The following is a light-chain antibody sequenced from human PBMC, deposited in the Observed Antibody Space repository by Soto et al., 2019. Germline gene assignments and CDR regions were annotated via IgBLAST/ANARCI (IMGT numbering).Light chain of an antibody. V-gene: IGKV3-20*01. CDR3: QQYGDSLLT. CDR2: HAS. Sequence: ENVLTQSPGTLSLSPGERATLSCRASQSISNSYLAWYQQKPVQTPSLLIYHASNRATGIPDRFSGSGSGTDFTLTISRLEPEDFAVYYCQQYGDSLLTFGGGTKVEIK. J-gene: IGKJ4*01. CDR1: QSISNSY.